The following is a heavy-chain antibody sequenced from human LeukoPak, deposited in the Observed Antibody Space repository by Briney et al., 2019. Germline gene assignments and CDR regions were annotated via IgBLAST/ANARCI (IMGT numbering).Heavy chain of an antibody. D-gene: IGHD6-19*01. J-gene: IGHJ2*01. V-gene: IGHV1-69*04. CDR2: IIPILGIA. CDR3: AKVRQNSSGWYLSRHWYFDL. CDR1: GGTFSSYA. Sequence: ASVKVSCKASGGTFSSYAISWVRQAPGQGLEWMGRIIPILGIANYAQKFQGRVTITADKSTSTAYMELSSLRAEDTAVYYCAKVRQNSSGWYLSRHWYFDLWGRGTLVTVSS.